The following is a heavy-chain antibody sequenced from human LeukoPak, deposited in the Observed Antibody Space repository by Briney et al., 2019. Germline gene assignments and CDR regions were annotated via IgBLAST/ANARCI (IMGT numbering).Heavy chain of an antibody. D-gene: IGHD4-17*01. J-gene: IGHJ4*02. Sequence: PSETLSLTCTVSGGSISSYYWSWIRQPPGKGLEWIGYISYSGSINYNPSLKSRVTISVDTSNNQFSLKLTSVTAADTAAYYCAKYRDYELDYWGQGTLVTVSS. V-gene: IGHV4-59*01. CDR1: GGSISSYY. CDR3: AKYRDYELDY. CDR2: ISYSGSI.